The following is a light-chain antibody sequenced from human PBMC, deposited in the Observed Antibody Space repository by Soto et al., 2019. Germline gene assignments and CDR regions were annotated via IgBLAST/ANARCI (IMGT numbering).Light chain of an antibody. Sequence: EVVLTQSPGTLSLSPGERATLSCRASQSVSNNYLAWYQQKPGQSPKLLIFASSDMATGAPDRFSGSGSGTDFTLTISSLEPEDFAVYYYQQYGSSPPYTFGQGTKLEIK. CDR1: QSVSNNY. CDR3: QQYGSSPPYT. CDR2: ASS. J-gene: IGKJ2*01. V-gene: IGKV3-20*01.